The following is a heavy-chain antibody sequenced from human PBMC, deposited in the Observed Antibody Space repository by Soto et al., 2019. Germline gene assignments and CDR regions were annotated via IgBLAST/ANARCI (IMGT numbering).Heavy chain of an antibody. CDR1: GFTFSSHA. D-gene: IGHD6-13*01. V-gene: IGHV3-23*01. J-gene: IGHJ4*02. Sequence: EVQLLESGGGLVQPGGSLRLSCTASGFTFSSHAVTWVRQAPGKGLEWVSGLSDRGISIYYADSVKGRFTISRANSKNTLYLQIPTLRAEDTAVYYCAKVSSSWYAGFFDLWGQGTLVTVSS. CDR3: AKVSSSWYAGFFDL. CDR2: LSDRGISI.